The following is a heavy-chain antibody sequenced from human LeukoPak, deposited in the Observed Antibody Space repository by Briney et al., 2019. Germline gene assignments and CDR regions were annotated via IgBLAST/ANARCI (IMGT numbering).Heavy chain of an antibody. D-gene: IGHD2-21*02. Sequence: PGGSLRLSCAASGFTFSRYSVNWVRQAPGKGLEWVAYIRTSSGGIYYADSVKGRFIISTDNAKNSLYLDMNNLRDGDTAVYYCARDDSWAFDYWGQGTLVTASS. CDR3: ARDDSWAFDY. J-gene: IGHJ4*01. CDR2: IRTSSGGI. V-gene: IGHV3-48*02. CDR1: GFTFSRYS.